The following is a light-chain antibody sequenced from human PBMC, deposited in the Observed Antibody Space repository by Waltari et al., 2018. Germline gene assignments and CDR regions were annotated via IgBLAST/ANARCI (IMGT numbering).Light chain of an antibody. J-gene: IGLJ1*01. CDR1: SSAVGSYNL. V-gene: IGLV2-23*02. CDR3: CAYAGSNTYV. Sequence: QSALTQPASVSGSPGQSITISCTGTSSAVGSYNLVSWYQQHPGKAPKLRIYEVSKLPWCVSKRFAGSQFGNTASLTIFGLQAEDESDYYCCAYAGSNTYVFGTGTKVTVL. CDR2: EVS.